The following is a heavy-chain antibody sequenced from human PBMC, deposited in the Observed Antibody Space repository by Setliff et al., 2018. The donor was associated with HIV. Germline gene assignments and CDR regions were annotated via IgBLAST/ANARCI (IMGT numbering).Heavy chain of an antibody. V-gene: IGHV4-61*02. CDR1: GGSVSRGDYY. CDR3: LRDNSYYYGSRGHHFYGVDV. J-gene: IGHJ6*02. Sequence: SETLSLTCTVSGGSVSRGDYYWSWIRQPAGGGLEWIGRVHISGSVNYNPSLRSRVSISIDTSKNQCSLKLTSVTAADTAVYYCLRDNSYYYGSRGHHFYGVDVWGQGATVTVSS. CDR2: VHISGSV. D-gene: IGHD3-10*01.